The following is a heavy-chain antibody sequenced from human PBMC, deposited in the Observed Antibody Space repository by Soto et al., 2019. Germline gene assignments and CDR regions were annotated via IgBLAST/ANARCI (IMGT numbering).Heavy chain of an antibody. V-gene: IGHV2-5*02. CDR1: RFSLTTDRVG. D-gene: IGHD1-26*01. Sequence: QITLKESGPTLVKPTQTLTLTCTFSRFSLTTDRVGVGWIRQPPGEALEWLAVIYWDDSKTYRPSLESRLTITKDTSKNQVALTMTNMDSLDTATYYYAHAYGGKSLYWGQGTLVTFSS. CDR3: AHAYGGKSLY. J-gene: IGHJ4*02. CDR2: IYWDDSK.